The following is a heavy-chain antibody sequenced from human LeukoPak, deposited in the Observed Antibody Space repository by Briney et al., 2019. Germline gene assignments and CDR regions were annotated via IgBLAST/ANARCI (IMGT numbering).Heavy chain of an antibody. Sequence: ASVKVSCKASGYTFTSYGISWVRHAPAQGLEWMGWISAYNGNTDYAQTLQGRVTMTTDTSTSTAYMELRSLRADDTAVYYCATARSANIFYYWGQGTLVTVSS. CDR1: GYTFTSYG. CDR2: ISAYNGNT. J-gene: IGHJ4*02. CDR3: ATARSANIFYY. V-gene: IGHV1-18*01. D-gene: IGHD2/OR15-2a*01.